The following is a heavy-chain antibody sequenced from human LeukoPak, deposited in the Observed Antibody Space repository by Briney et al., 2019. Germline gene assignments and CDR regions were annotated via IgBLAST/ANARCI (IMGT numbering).Heavy chain of an antibody. Sequence: ASVKVSCKASGYTFTSYYMHWVRQAPGQGLEWMGIINPSGGSTSYAQKSQGRVTMTRDTSTSTVYMELSSLRSEDTAVYYCARAAKSKSTTYKQLVLGYFDYWGQGTLVTVSS. D-gene: IGHD6-13*01. J-gene: IGHJ4*02. CDR2: INPSGGST. CDR3: ARAAKSKSTTYKQLVLGYFDY. CDR1: GYTFTSYY. V-gene: IGHV1-46*01.